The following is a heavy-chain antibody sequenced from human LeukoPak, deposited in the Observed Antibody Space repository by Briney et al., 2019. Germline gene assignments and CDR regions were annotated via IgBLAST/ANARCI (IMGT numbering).Heavy chain of an antibody. D-gene: IGHD4-17*01. CDR2: ISYDGSNK. V-gene: IGHV3-30*01. Sequence: GRSLRLSCAASGFTFSSYAMHWVRQAPGKGLEWVAVISYDGSNKYYADSMKGRFTISRDNSKNTLYLQMNSLRAEDTAVYYCARAPEGGAYGDLDFWGQGTLVTVSS. CDR3: ARAPEGGAYGDLDF. J-gene: IGHJ4*02. CDR1: GFTFSSYA.